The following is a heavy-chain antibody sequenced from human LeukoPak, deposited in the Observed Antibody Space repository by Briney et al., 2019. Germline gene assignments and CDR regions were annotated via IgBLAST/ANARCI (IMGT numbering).Heavy chain of an antibody. J-gene: IGHJ4*02. Sequence: GASVKVSCKASGYTFTGYYMHWVRQAPGQGLEWMGWINPNSGGTNYAQKFQGRVTMTRDTSISTAYTELSRLRSDDTAVYYCARGGGPRYFDWLEDYWGQGTLVTVSS. CDR2: INPNSGGT. CDR1: GYTFTGYY. CDR3: ARGGGPRYFDWLEDY. V-gene: IGHV1-2*02. D-gene: IGHD3-9*01.